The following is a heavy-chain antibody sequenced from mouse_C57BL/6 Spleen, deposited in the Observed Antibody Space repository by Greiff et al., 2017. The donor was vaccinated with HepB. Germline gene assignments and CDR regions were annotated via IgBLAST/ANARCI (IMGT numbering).Heavy chain of an antibody. J-gene: IGHJ3*01. D-gene: IGHD2-1*01. V-gene: IGHV10-1*01. CDR3: VRQGGNYEY. Sequence: EVKLVESGGGLVQPKGSLKLSCAASGFSFNTYAMNWVRQAPGKGLEWVARIRSKSNNYATYYADSVKDRFTISRDDSESMLYLQMNNLKTEDTAMYYCVRQGGNYEYWGQGTLVTVSA. CDR2: IRSKSNNYAT. CDR1: GFSFNTYA.